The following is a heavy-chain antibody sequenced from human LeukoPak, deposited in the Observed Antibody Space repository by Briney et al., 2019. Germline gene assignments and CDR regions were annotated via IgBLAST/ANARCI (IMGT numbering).Heavy chain of an antibody. CDR2: INPNSGGT. CDR1: GYTFTGYY. Sequence: ASVKVSCKASGYTFTGYYMHWVRQAPGLGLEWMGWINPNSGGTNYAQKFQGRVTMTRDTSISTAYMELSRLRSDDTAVYYCARNHYYGSGSDFDYWGQGTLVTVSS. CDR3: ARNHYYGSGSDFDY. J-gene: IGHJ4*02. D-gene: IGHD3-10*01. V-gene: IGHV1-2*02.